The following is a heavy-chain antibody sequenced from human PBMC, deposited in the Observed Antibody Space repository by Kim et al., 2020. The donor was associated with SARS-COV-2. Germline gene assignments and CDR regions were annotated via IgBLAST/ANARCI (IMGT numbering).Heavy chain of an antibody. Sequence: SNKYYADSVKGRFTISRDNSKNTLYLQMNSLRAEDTAVYYCARESEFDYWGQGTLVTVSS. CDR2: SNK. CDR3: ARESEFDY. J-gene: IGHJ4*02. D-gene: IGHD3-3*01. V-gene: IGHV3-33*01.